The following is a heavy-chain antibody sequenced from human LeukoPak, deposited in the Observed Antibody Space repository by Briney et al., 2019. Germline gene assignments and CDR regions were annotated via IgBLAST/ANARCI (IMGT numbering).Heavy chain of an antibody. D-gene: IGHD4-23*01. V-gene: IGHV3-30*18. CDR2: ISYDGSNK. Sequence: GGSLRLSCAASGFTFDDYGMHWVRQAPGEGLEWVAVISYDGSNKYYADSVKGRFTISRDNSKNTLYLQMNSLRAEDTAVYYCAKNIGGFDYWGQGTLVTVSS. CDR1: GFTFDDYG. J-gene: IGHJ4*02. CDR3: AKNIGGFDY.